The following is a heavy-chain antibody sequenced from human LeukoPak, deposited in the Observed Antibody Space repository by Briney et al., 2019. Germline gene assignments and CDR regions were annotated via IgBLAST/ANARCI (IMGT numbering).Heavy chain of an antibody. D-gene: IGHD6-13*01. CDR2: INHSGST. Sequence: GSLRLSCAASGFTFSSYGMHWVRQPPGKGLEWIGEINHSGSTNYNPSLKSRVTISVDTSKNQFSLKLSSVTAADTAVYYCARAPGIVDYWGQGTLVTVSS. J-gene: IGHJ4*02. CDR3: ARAPGIVDY. V-gene: IGHV4-34*01. CDR1: GFTFSSYG.